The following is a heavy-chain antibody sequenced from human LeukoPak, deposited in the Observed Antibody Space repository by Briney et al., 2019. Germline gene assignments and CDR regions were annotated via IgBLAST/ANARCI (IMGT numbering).Heavy chain of an antibody. Sequence: KTGGSLRLSCSASEFTFSGYTMNWVRQAPGKGLEWVSSISSSSGYIYYADSLKGRFTISRDNAKNSLYLQMNSLRAEDTAVYYCARGADSSGYYSIFYFDYWGQGTLVTVSS. CDR3: ARGADSSGYYSIFYFDY. J-gene: IGHJ4*02. CDR1: EFTFSGYT. D-gene: IGHD3-22*01. V-gene: IGHV3-21*01. CDR2: ISSSSGYI.